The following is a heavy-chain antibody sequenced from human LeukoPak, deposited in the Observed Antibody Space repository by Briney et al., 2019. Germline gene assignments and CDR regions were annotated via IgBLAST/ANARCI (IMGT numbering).Heavy chain of an antibody. CDR1: GFTFTNYW. CDR2: IKQDGNEK. D-gene: IGHD3-10*01. CDR3: ARELEFDDAVVRGLIGMDV. V-gene: IGHV3-7*01. Sequence: GGSLRLSCAASGFTFTNYWMSWVRQAPGTGLEWVANIKQDGNEKYYVDSVRGRFTITRDNAKNSLYLQMNSLRVEDTAMYFCARELEFDDAVVRGLIGMDVWGRGTTVTIST. J-gene: IGHJ6*04.